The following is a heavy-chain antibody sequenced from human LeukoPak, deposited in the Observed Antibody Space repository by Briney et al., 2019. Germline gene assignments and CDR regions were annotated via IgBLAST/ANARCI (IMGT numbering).Heavy chain of an antibody. CDR3: AKDPEF. CDR1: GFTFSSQA. Sequence: GGSLRLSCVVSGFTFSSQAMSWVRQAPGKGLEWIAGISGSGDVTFHVDSVKGRFTISRDNSRNTLFLQMDSLRVEDTAVYYCAKDPEFWGQGTLVTVSS. CDR2: ISGSGDVT. V-gene: IGHV3-23*01. D-gene: IGHD3-10*01. J-gene: IGHJ4*02.